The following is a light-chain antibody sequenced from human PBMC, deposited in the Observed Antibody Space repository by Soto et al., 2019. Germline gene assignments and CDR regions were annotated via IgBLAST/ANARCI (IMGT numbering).Light chain of an antibody. V-gene: IGKV1-39*01. Sequence: DIPMTQSPSSLSASVGDRVTITCRASQSISSYLNGYQQKPGKAPKLLIYAASTLQSGVPSRFSGSGSGTDCTVTISRLQAEDFATYDGQQSYSAPETVGQGTKVEIK. CDR2: AAS. J-gene: IGKJ1*01. CDR3: QQSYSAPET. CDR1: QSISSY.